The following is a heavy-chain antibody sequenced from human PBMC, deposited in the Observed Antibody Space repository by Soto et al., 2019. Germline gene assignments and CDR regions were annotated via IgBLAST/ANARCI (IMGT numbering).Heavy chain of an antibody. CDR1: GFTFSSYW. Sequence: EVQLVESGGGLVQPGGSLRLSCAASGFTFSSYWMSWVRQAPGRGLEWVANIKQDGSEIYYVDSVKGRFTISRDNAKNSRYLQMDSRRAEDTAVYYCARLLWWWGYWGQGTLVTVSS. D-gene: IGHD2-21*01. CDR3: ARLLWWWGY. V-gene: IGHV3-7*04. J-gene: IGHJ4*02. CDR2: IKQDGSEI.